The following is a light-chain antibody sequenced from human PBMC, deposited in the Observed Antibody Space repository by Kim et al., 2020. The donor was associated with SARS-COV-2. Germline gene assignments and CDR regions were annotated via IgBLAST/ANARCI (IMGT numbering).Light chain of an antibody. CDR1: QDITNY. Sequence: DIQMTQSPSSLSASVGDRVTITCQASQDITNYLNWYQQKSGKAPKLLIYEASNLQTGVPSRFSGSGSGTKFSFTISSLQPEDIGIYYCQHYDGLPITFGQGTRLESK. CDR3: QHYDGLPIT. CDR2: EAS. J-gene: IGKJ5*01. V-gene: IGKV1-33*01.